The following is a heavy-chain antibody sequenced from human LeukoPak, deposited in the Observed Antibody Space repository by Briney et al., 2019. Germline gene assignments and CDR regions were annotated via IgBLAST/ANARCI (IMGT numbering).Heavy chain of an antibody. CDR2: INPNSSGT. V-gene: IGHV1-2*02. CDR1: GYTFTDYY. CDR3: ARDSYDFWSGHHFDY. J-gene: IGHJ4*02. D-gene: IGHD3-3*01. Sequence: ASVKVSCKASGYTFTDYYMHWVRQAPGQGLEWMGWINPNSSGTNYAQKFQGRVTMTRDTSISTAYMELSRLRSDDTAVYYCARDSYDFWSGHHFDYWGEATLVTVSS.